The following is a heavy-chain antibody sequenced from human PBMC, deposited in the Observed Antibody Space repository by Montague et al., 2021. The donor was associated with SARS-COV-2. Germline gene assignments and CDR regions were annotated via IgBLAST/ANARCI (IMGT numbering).Heavy chain of an antibody. CDR3: VRSGYYIGDDAFDI. J-gene: IGHJ3*02. V-gene: IGHV3-23*01. Sequence: SLRLSCAASGFTFSSYTMSWVRQAPGKGLEWVSAIRDNGGSTYYADSVKGRFTISRDNSKNTLYLQMNSMRAEDTAVYYCVRSGYYIGDDAFDIWGQGTMVTVSS. CDR2: IRDNGGST. CDR1: GFTFSSYT. D-gene: IGHD3-22*01.